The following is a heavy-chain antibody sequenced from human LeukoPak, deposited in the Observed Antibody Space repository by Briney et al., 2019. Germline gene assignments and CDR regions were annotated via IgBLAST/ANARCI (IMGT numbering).Heavy chain of an antibody. V-gene: IGHV4-34*01. CDR2: INHSGST. CDR1: GGSFSGYY. D-gene: IGHD6-25*01. CDR3: ARGRAPSRLPYYYYYYGMDV. J-gene: IGHJ6*02. Sequence: PSETLSLTCAVYGGSFSGYYWSWIRQPPGKGLEWIGEINHSGSTNYNPSLKSRVTISVDTSKNQFSLKLSSVTAADTAVYYCARGRAPSRLPYYYYYYGMDVWGQGTTVTVSS.